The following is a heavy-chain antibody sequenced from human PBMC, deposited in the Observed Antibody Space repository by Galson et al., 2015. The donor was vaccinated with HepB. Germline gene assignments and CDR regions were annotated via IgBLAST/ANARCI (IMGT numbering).Heavy chain of an antibody. CDR3: AKGSEKVWGTYRYNFDY. J-gene: IGHJ4*02. D-gene: IGHD3-16*02. CDR2: ISGSGGRT. Sequence: SLRLSCAVSGFTFSSYAMSWVRQAPGKGLEWVATISGSGGRTDYADSVKGRFIISRDNSKSRLYLQMNSLRADDTAVYFCAKGSEKVWGTYRYNFDYWGQGTLVTVSS. CDR1: GFTFSSYA. V-gene: IGHV3-23*01.